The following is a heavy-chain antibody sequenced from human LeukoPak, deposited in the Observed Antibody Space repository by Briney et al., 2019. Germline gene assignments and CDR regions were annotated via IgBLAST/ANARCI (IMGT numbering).Heavy chain of an antibody. CDR2: LSYDGSTE. CDR3: ARALWVGGYFDY. D-gene: IGHD3-10*01. V-gene: IGHV3-30*04. CDR1: GLTFRSSA. Sequence: GGSLRLSCAASGLTFRSSAMHWVRQAPGKGLQWEALLSYDGSTEYHADSVKGRFTISRDTSKSTLYLQMNSLRAEDTAVYYCARALWVGGYFDYWGQGTRVTVSS. J-gene: IGHJ4*02.